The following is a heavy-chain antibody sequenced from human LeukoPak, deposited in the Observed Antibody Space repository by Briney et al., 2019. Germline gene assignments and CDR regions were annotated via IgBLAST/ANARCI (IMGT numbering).Heavy chain of an antibody. CDR2: IYYSGST. D-gene: IGHD2-2*01. CDR1: GGSISSSSYY. Sequence: PSETLSLTCTVSGGSISSSSYYWGWIRQPPGKGLEWIGSIYYSGSTYYNPSLKSRVTISVDRSKNQFSLKLSSVTAADTAVYYCARAPLCRYCNSTSPVNWFDPWGQGTLVTVSS. V-gene: IGHV4-39*07. CDR3: ARAPLCRYCNSTSPVNWFDP. J-gene: IGHJ5*02.